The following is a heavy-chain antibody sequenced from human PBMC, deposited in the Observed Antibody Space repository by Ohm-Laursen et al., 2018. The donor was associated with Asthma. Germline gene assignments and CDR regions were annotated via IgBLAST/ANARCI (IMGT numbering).Heavy chain of an antibody. J-gene: IGHJ4*02. V-gene: IGHV3-15*01. D-gene: IGHD6-19*01. Sequence: SLRLSCAASGITFSKAWMSWVRQAPGKGLEWVARIKSNTYGGARDYPASVKGRFTISRDDSKNTLSLQMNNLDSEDSAVYYCTTDGYRSGWSYYFDNWGKGTLVTVSS. CDR3: TTDGYRSGWSYYFDN. CDR2: IKSNTYGGAR. CDR1: GITFSKAW.